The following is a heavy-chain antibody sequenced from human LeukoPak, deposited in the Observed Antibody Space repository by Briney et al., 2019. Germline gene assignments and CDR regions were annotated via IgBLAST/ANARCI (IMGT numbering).Heavy chain of an antibody. CDR1: GFTFSSYS. J-gene: IGHJ4*02. CDR2: ISSSSSSI. Sequence: GGSLRLSCAASGFTFSSYSMNWVRQAPGKGLEWVSYISSSSSSIYYADSVKGRFTISRDNAKNSLYLQMNSLRDEDTAVYYCARSVGMAQGGQFDYWGQGTLVTVSS. CDR3: ARSVGMAQGGQFDY. D-gene: IGHD3-10*01. V-gene: IGHV3-48*02.